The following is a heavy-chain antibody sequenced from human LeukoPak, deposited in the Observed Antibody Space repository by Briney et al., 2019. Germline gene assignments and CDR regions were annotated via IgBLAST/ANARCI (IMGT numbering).Heavy chain of an antibody. D-gene: IGHD4-23*01. J-gene: IGHJ3*01. CDR3: GKDPNGNFIGAFDF. CDR1: GFTFSSYA. V-gene: IGHV3-23*01. Sequence: GGSLRLSCAASGFTFSSYAMTWIRQAPERGLEWVSSISVDGGDIKYTDSAKGRFTISRDNSKGTLYLQMDSLRVEDTAVYYCGKDPNGNFIGAFDFWGQGTMVTVSS. CDR2: ISVDGGDI.